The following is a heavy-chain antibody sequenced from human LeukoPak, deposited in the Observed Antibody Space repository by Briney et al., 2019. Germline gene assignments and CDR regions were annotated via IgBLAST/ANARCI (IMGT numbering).Heavy chain of an antibody. J-gene: IGHJ4*02. Sequence: SETLSLTCAVYGGSFSGYYWSWIRQPPGKGLEWIGEINHSGSTNYNPSLKSRVTISVDTSKNQFSLKLSSVTAADTAVYYCAREVVAAPGTVDYWGQGTLVTVSS. D-gene: IGHD6-13*01. CDR2: INHSGST. CDR1: GGSFSGYY. V-gene: IGHV4-34*01. CDR3: AREVVAAPGTVDY.